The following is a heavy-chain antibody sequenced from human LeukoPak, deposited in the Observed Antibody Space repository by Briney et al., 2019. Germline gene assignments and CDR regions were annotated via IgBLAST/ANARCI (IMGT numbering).Heavy chain of an antibody. D-gene: IGHD6-19*01. V-gene: IGHV3-66*01. CDR2: IYSGGST. CDR1: GFTVSSNY. Sequence: GGSLRLSCAASGFTVSSNYMSWVRQAPGKGLEWVSVIYSGGSTYYADSVRGRFTISRDNSKNTLYLQMNSLRAEDTAVYYCATSAGLPYYYYYYMDVWGKGTTVTISS. CDR3: ATSAGLPYYYYYYMDV. J-gene: IGHJ6*03.